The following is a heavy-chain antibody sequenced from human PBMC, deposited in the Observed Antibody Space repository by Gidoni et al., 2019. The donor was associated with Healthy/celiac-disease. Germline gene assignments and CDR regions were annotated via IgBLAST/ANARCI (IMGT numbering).Heavy chain of an antibody. Sequence: QVQLQESGPGLVKPSQTLSLTCTVSGGSISSGDSYWSWIRQPPGKGLEWIGYIYYSGSTYYNPSLKSRVTISVDTSKNQFSLKLSSVTAADTAVYYCARYAYCSSTSCYTGGPHDAFDIWGQGTMVTVSS. V-gene: IGHV4-30-4*01. CDR1: GGSISSGDSY. D-gene: IGHD2-2*02. J-gene: IGHJ3*02. CDR3: ARYAYCSSTSCYTGGPHDAFDI. CDR2: IYYSGST.